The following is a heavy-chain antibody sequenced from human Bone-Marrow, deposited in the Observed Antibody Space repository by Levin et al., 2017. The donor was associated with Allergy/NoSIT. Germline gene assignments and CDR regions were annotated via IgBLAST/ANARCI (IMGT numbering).Heavy chain of an antibody. V-gene: IGHV3-11*01. Sequence: GGSLRLSCAVSGFTFSDDYMNWIRQSPGKGLEWVAYISSSGSNIFYADSVKGRFTISRDNAKNSLYLQMNSLRAEDTALYYCARAERGWGSGSQFYMDVWGKGTTVIVSS. D-gene: IGHD3-10*01. CDR3: ARAERGWGSGSQFYMDV. CDR2: ISSSGSNI. J-gene: IGHJ6*03. CDR1: GFTFSDDY.